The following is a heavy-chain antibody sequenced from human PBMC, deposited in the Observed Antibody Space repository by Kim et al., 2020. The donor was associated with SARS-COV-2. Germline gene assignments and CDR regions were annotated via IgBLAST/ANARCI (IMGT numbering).Heavy chain of an antibody. CDR2: IYYSGST. CDR3: AAEATYYYGSGSYYNADY. J-gene: IGHJ4*02. CDR1: GGSISSSSYY. Sequence: SETLSLTCTVSGGSISSSSYYWGWIRQPPGKGLEWIGSIYYSGSTYYNPSLKSRVTISVDTSKNQFSLKLSSVTAADTAVYYCAAEATYYYGSGSYYNADYWGQGTLVTVSS. D-gene: IGHD3-10*01. V-gene: IGHV4-39*01.